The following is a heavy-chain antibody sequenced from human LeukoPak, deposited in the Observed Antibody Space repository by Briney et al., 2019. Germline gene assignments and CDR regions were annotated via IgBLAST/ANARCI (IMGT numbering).Heavy chain of an antibody. D-gene: IGHD3-3*01. J-gene: IGHJ4*02. CDR3: ARDGDLEWLLGVYYFDY. CDR1: GFTFSSYW. Sequence: QPGGSLRLSCAASGFTFSSYWMSWVRQAPGKGLEWVANIKQDGSEKYYVDSVKGRFTISRDNAKNSLYLQMNSLRAEDTAVYYCARDGDLEWLLGVYYFDYWGQGTLVTVSS. V-gene: IGHV3-7*01. CDR2: IKQDGSEK.